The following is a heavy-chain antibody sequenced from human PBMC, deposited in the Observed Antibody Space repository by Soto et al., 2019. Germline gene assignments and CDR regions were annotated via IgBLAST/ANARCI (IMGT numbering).Heavy chain of an antibody. J-gene: IGHJ5*02. CDR2: IYYSGST. CDR3: ARLLYCSSTSCYLPWFDP. V-gene: IGHV4-39*01. Sequence: SETLSLTCTVSGGSISSSSYYWGWIRQPPGKGLEWIGSIYYSGSTYYNPSLKSRVTISVDTSRNQFSLKLSSVTAADTAVYYCARLLYCSSTSCYLPWFDPWGQGTLVTVSS. D-gene: IGHD2-2*01. CDR1: GGSISSSSYY.